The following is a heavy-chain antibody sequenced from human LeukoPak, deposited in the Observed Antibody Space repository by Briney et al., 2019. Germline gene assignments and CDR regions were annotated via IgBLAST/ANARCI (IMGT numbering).Heavy chain of an antibody. CDR1: GGSISSYY. V-gene: IGHV4-59*01. D-gene: IGHD3-22*01. CDR3: AREAYDSSGYYYWFDP. J-gene: IGHJ5*02. Sequence: SETLSLTCTVSGGSISSYYWSWIRQPPGKGLEWIGYIYYSGSTNYNPSLKSRVTISVDTSKNQFSLKLSSVTAADTAVYYCAREAYDSSGYYYWFDPWGQGTLVTVSS. CDR2: IYYSGST.